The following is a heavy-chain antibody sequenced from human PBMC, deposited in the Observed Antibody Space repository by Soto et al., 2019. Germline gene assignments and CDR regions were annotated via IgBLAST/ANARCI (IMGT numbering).Heavy chain of an antibody. J-gene: IGHJ2*01. Sequence: QPPLLESGSGLVKPSQTLSLTCVYSGGSISSGGYSWSWIRQPPGKGLEWIGYIYHGGSTSYNPSLKRRVSISVDRSKNQFSLRLTSVTAADTAVYYCARSGYSFGSYWYFDLWGRGTLVSVSS. CDR1: GGSISSGGYS. D-gene: IGHD5-18*01. CDR2: IYHGGST. CDR3: ARSGYSFGSYWYFDL. V-gene: IGHV4-30-2*01.